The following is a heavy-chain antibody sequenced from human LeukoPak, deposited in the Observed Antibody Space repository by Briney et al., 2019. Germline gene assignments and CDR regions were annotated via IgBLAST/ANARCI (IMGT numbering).Heavy chain of an antibody. CDR2: ISSSSSYI. CDR3: ARDPWQWLVLGYFDY. D-gene: IGHD6-19*01. CDR1: GFTFSSYS. Sequence: GGSLRLSCAASGFTFSSYSMNWVRQAPEKGLEWVSSISSSSSYIYYADSVKGRFTISRDNAKNSLYLQMNSLRAEDTAVYYCARDPWQWLVLGYFDYWGQGTLVTVSS. V-gene: IGHV3-21*01. J-gene: IGHJ4*02.